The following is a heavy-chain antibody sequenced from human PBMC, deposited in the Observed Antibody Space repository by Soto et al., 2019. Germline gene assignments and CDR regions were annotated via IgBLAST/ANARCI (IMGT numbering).Heavy chain of an antibody. D-gene: IGHD5-18*01. Sequence: PGGSLRLSCAASVFTFSSYAMSWVRQAPGKGLEWVSAISGSGGSTYYADSVKGRFTISRDNSKNTLYLQMNSLRAEDTAVYYCAKYSYGYHMYYYYGMDVWGQGTTVTVSS. CDR1: VFTFSSYA. V-gene: IGHV3-23*01. CDR2: ISGSGGST. CDR3: AKYSYGYHMYYYYGMDV. J-gene: IGHJ6*02.